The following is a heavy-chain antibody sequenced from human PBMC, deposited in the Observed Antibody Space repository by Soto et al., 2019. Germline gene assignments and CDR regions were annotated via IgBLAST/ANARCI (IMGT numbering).Heavy chain of an antibody. CDR1: GYSFTSYW. V-gene: IGHV5-10-1*01. J-gene: IGHJ5*02. Sequence: EVQLVQSGAEVKKPGESLRISCKGSGYSFTSYWISWVRQMPGKGLEWMGRIDPSDSYTNYSPSFQGHVTISADKSISTAYLQWSSLKASDTAMYYCARSPYDSSGYYYAWFDPWGQGTLVTVSS. D-gene: IGHD3-22*01. CDR2: IDPSDSYT. CDR3: ARSPYDSSGYYYAWFDP.